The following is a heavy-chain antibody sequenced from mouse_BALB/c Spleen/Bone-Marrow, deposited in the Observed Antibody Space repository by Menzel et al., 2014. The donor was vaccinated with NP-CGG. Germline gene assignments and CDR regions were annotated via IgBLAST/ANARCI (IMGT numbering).Heavy chain of an antibody. D-gene: IGHD2-14*01. J-gene: IGHJ3*01. CDR2: INPGSGGT. V-gene: IGHV1-54*01. Sequence: VNVVESGAELVRPGTSVKVSCKASGYAFTNYLIEWVKQRPGQGLEWIGVINPGSGGTNYNEKFKGKATLTADKSSSTAYMQLSSLTSDDSAVYFCARGDYRYDGFAYWGQGTLVTVSS. CDR3: ARGDYRYDGFAY. CDR1: GYAFTNYL.